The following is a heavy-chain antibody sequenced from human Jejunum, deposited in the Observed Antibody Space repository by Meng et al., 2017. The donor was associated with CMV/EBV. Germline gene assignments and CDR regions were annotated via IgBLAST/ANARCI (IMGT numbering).Heavy chain of an antibody. D-gene: IGHD3-10*01. CDR3: AKGDGSYYESAFDV. Sequence: SGLNFDEHDMHWIRKTPGKGLEWVSGITSSGDRMAYGDSVKGRFTISRDNAKKSLFLQMNSLRTDDMALYYCAKGDGSYYESAFDVWGQGTMVTVSS. CDR1: GLNFDEHD. V-gene: IGHV3-9*03. J-gene: IGHJ3*01. CDR2: ITSSGDRM.